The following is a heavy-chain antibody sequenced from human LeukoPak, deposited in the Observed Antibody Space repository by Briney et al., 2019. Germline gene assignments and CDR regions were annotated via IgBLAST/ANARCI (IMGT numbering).Heavy chain of an antibody. CDR2: ISSSSSTI. CDR1: GFTFSSYS. D-gene: IGHD1-26*01. CDR3: ARLDVVGATGLWLFDY. V-gene: IGHV3-48*04. Sequence: PGGSLRLSCAASGFTFSSYSMNWVRQAPGKGLEWVSYISSSSSTIYYADSVKGRFTISRDNAKNSLYLQMNSLRAEDTAVYYCARLDVVGATGLWLFDYWGQGTLVTVSS. J-gene: IGHJ4*02.